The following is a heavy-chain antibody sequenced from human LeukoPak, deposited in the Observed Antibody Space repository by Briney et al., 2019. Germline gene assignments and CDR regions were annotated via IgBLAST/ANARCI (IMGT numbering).Heavy chain of an antibody. CDR2: IYSGGST. CDR1: GFTVSSNY. CDR3: ARDPGYCSSTSCHRGDY. V-gene: IGHV3-53*01. J-gene: IGHJ4*02. Sequence: PGGSLRLSCAASGFTVSSNYMSWVRQAPGKGLEWVSVIYSGGSTYYADSVKGRFTISRDNSKNTLYLQMNSLRAEDTAVYYCARDPGYCSSTSCHRGDYWGQGTLVTVSS. D-gene: IGHD2-2*01.